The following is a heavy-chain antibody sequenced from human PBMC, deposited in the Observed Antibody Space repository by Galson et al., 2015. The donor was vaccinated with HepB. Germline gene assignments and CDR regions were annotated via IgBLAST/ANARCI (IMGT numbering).Heavy chain of an antibody. V-gene: IGHV4-59*08. Sequence: LSLTCTVSGGSISSYYWSWIRQTPGKGLEWIGYSYYSGSTNYNPSLRSRVTISLDTSKNQFSLKLRSVTAADTAIYYCARQGVGGYGDYYYYGFDVWGQGTTVTVSS. D-gene: IGHD4/OR15-4a*01. CDR2: SYYSGST. CDR3: ARQGVGGYGDYYYYGFDV. J-gene: IGHJ6*02. CDR1: GGSISSYY.